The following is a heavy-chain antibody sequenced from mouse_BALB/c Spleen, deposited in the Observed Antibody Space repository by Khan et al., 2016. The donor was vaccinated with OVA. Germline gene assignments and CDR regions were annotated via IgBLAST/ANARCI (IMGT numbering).Heavy chain of an antibody. J-gene: IGHJ3*01. CDR1: GYTFTSYY. V-gene: IGHV1S81*02. CDR2: INPSNGGT. Sequence: VQLQQSGAELVKPGASVRLSCKASGYTFTSYYLYWVKQWPGQGLEWIGDINPSNGGTNCNENFKRKATMTVDKASSTAYIQRTSLTSQDSAVYYCTRSGYGPFSYWGQGTLVTVSA. D-gene: IGHD1-1*02. CDR3: TRSGYGPFSY.